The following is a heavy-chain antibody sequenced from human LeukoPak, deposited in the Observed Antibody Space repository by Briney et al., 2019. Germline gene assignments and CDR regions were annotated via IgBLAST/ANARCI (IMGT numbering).Heavy chain of an antibody. CDR2: IRSKAYGGTT. CDR1: GFTFGDYA. Sequence: GGSRRLSCTASGFTFGDYAMSWVRQAPGKGLEWVGFIRSKAYGGTTEYAASVKGRFTISRDDSKSIAYLQMNSLKTEDTAVYYCTSEITKYYYDSSGYYYFDYWGQGTLVTVSS. D-gene: IGHD3-22*01. V-gene: IGHV3-49*04. CDR3: TSEITKYYYDSSGYYYFDY. J-gene: IGHJ4*02.